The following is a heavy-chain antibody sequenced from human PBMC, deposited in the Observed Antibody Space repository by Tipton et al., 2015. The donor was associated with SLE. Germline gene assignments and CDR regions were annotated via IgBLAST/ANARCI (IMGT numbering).Heavy chain of an antibody. V-gene: IGHV4-59*11. CDR3: ARRRWLVRGFDY. CDR1: GGSISSHY. J-gene: IGHJ4*02. CDR2: IYYSGST. D-gene: IGHD6-19*01. Sequence: LRLSCTVSGGSISSHYWSWIRQPPGKGLEWIGYIYYSGSTNYNPSLKSRVTISVDTSKNQFSLKLSSVTAADTAVYYCARRRWLVRGFDYWGQGTLVTVSS.